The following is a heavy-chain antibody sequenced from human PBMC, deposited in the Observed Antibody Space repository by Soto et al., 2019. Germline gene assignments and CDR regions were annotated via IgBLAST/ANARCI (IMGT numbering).Heavy chain of an antibody. CDR2: IYYSGST. CDR3: ARGLAYYDILTGYYTPLNWFDP. CDR1: GGSISSSSYY. V-gene: IGHV4-61*05. Sequence: PSETLSLTCTVSGGSISSSSYYWSWIRQPPGKGLEWIGYIYYSGSTYYNPSLKSRVTISVDTSKNQFSLRLSSVTAADTAVYYCARGLAYYDILTGYYTPLNWFDPWGQGTLVTVSS. D-gene: IGHD3-9*01. J-gene: IGHJ5*02.